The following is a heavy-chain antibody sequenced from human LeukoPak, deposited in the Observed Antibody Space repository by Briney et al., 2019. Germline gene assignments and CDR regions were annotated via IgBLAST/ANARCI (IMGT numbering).Heavy chain of an antibody. D-gene: IGHD5-18*01. CDR3: ARGEEIQLWLDY. CDR2: INPSGDAT. Sequence: VSVKVSCKASGYTFTSYYMHWLRQAPGQGLEWVGIINPSGDATTYAQKFQGRVTMTRDTSTSTVYMELSSLRSEDTAVYYCARGEEIQLWLDYWGQGTLVTVSS. CDR1: GYTFTSYY. V-gene: IGHV1-46*01. J-gene: IGHJ4*02.